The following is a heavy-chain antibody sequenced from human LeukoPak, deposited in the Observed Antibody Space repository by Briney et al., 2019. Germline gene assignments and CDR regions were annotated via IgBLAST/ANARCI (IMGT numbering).Heavy chain of an antibody. CDR3: AKRGSTTYHFDS. D-gene: IGHD2-2*01. CDR2: ISGNGVGT. Sequence: GGSLRLSCAASGFTFSSFAMRWVRQAPGKGLEWVSSISGNGVGTYYADSVKGRFTISRDNAKNSLNLQMNSLRVEDTAVYYCAKRGSTTYHFDSWGQGTLVTVSS. CDR1: GFTFSSFA. J-gene: IGHJ4*02. V-gene: IGHV3-23*01.